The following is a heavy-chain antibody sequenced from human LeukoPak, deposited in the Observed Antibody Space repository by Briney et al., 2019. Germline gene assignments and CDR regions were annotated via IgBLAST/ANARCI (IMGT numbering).Heavy chain of an antibody. J-gene: IGHJ5*02. CDR3: ARVPSPISYYYGSGSYNWFDP. CDR1: GYTFTSYD. V-gene: IGHV1-8*01. D-gene: IGHD3-10*01. CDR2: MNPNSGNT. Sequence: ASVKVSCKASGYTFTSYDINWVRQATGQGLEWMGWMNPNSGNTGYAQKFQGRVTMTRNTSISTAYMELSSLRSEDTAVYYCARVPSPISYYYGSGSYNWFDPWGQGTLVTVSS.